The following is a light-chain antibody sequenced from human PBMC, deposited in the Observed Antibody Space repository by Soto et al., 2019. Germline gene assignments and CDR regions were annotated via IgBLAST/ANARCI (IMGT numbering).Light chain of an antibody. J-gene: IGLJ1*01. CDR1: SSDIGGYNY. V-gene: IGLV2-14*01. Sequence: SVLTQPVSVSGSPGQSITISCTGTSSDIGGYNYVSWYQQYPGKAPKVMIYEVRNRPSGVSNRFSGTKSGNTASLTISGLQAEDEADYYCSSYTSISTLVFGTGTKVTVL. CDR3: SSYTSISTLV. CDR2: EVR.